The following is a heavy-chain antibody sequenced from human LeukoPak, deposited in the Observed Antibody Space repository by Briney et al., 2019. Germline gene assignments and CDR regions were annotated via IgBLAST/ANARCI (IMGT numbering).Heavy chain of an antibody. D-gene: IGHD6-13*01. Sequence: QTGGSLRLSCAASGFTFSSYGMSWVRQAPGKGLEWVSSLSGSGGSTYYADSVKGRFTISRDNSKNTLYLQMNSLRAEDTAISWFPEGNWGQGTLVTVSS. V-gene: IGHV3-23*01. CDR3: PEGN. CDR1: GFTFSSYG. J-gene: IGHJ4*02. CDR2: LSGSGGST.